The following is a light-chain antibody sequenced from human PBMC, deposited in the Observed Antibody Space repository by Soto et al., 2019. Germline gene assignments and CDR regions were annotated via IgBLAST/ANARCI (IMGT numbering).Light chain of an antibody. CDR2: AAS. CDR1: QGISSY. V-gene: IGKV1-8*01. Sequence: AIRMTQSPSSLSASTGDRVTITCRASQGISSYLAWYQQKPGKAPKLLIYAASTLQSGVPSRFSGSGSGTDFTLTISCLQSEDIATYYCQQYYSYPLTFGQGTRLEIK. J-gene: IGKJ5*01. CDR3: QQYYSYPLT.